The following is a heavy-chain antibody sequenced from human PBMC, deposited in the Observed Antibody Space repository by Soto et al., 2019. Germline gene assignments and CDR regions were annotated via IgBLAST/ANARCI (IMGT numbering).Heavy chain of an antibody. J-gene: IGHJ6*03. CDR2: MNPNSGNT. CDR3: ARGLYSGSYYYYYYYYMDV. D-gene: IGHD3-10*01. CDR1: GYTFTSYD. Sequence: GASVKVSCKASGYTFTSYDINWVRQATGQGLEWMGWMNPNSGNTGYAQKLQGRVTMTRNTSISTAYMELSSLRSEDTAVYYCARGLYSGSYYYYYYYYMDVWGKGTTVTVSS. V-gene: IGHV1-8*01.